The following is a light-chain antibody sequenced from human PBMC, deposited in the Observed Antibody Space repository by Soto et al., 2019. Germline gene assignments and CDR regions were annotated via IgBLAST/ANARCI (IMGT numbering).Light chain of an antibody. CDR3: QQSFSAPWT. CDR1: QSISSY. J-gene: IGKJ1*01. Sequence: DIQMTQSPSSMSASVGDRVTIACRASQSISSYLNWYQQKPGKVPKLLIYAASSLQGGVPSRFSGSGSGTDFTLTISSLQPEDFATYYCQQSFSAPWTVGQGTKVEIK. CDR2: AAS. V-gene: IGKV1-39*01.